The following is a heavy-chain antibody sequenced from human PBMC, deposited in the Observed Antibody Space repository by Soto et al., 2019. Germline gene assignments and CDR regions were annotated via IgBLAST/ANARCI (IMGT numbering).Heavy chain of an antibody. V-gene: IGHV1-46*01. Sequence: ASVKVSCKASGYTFTSYYMHWVRQAPGQGLEWMGIINPSGGSTSYAQKFQGRVTMTRDTSTSTVYMELSSLRSEDTAVYYCAREPLLLWFGESLDYWGQGTLVTVSS. CDR3: AREPLLLWFGESLDY. J-gene: IGHJ4*02. CDR2: INPSGGST. D-gene: IGHD3-10*01. CDR1: GYTFTSYY.